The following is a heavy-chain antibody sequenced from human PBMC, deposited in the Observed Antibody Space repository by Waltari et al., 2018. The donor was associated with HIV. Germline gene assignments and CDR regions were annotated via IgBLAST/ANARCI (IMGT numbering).Heavy chain of an antibody. J-gene: IGHJ3*01. CDR2: MNPKSGNT. CDR3: ARAPVAAKRLDSALDL. V-gene: IGHV1-8*01. D-gene: IGHD2-15*01. Sequence: QVQLVQSGAEVKKPGASVKVSCKASGYSFTSYDIHWVRQATGQGLGWMGWMNPKSGNTGYAQIVQGRVTMTRNTSISTAYMELSGLRSEDTALYYCARAPVAAKRLDSALDLWGQGTKVIVSA. CDR1: GYSFTSYD.